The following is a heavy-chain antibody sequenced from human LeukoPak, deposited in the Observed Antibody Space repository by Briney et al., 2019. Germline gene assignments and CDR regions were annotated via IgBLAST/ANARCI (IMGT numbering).Heavy chain of an antibody. CDR3: ARVLLRSINWFDP. V-gene: IGHV3-21*01. CDR1: GFTFSSYS. CDR2: ISNSSSYI. Sequence: AGGSLRLSCAASGFTFSSYSMNWVRQAPGKGLEWVSSISNSSSYIYYADSVKGRFTISRDNAKNSLYLQMNSLRAEDTAVYYCARVLLRSINWFDPWGQGTLVTVSS. D-gene: IGHD3-3*01. J-gene: IGHJ5*02.